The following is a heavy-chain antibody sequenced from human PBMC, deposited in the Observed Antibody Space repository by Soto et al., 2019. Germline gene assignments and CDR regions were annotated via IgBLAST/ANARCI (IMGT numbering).Heavy chain of an antibody. CDR1: GGSISSYY. Sequence: SETLSLTCTVSGGSISSYYWSWIRQPPGKGLEWIGYIYYSGSTNYNPSLKSRVTISVDTSKNQFSLKLSSVTAADTAVYYCARGGMATISYNAFDIWGQGTMVTVSS. J-gene: IGHJ3*02. D-gene: IGHD5-12*01. V-gene: IGHV4-59*01. CDR3: ARGGMATISYNAFDI. CDR2: IYYSGST.